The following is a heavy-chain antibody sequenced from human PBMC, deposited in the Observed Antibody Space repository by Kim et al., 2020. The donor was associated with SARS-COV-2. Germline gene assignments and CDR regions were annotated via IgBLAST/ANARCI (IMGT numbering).Heavy chain of an antibody. CDR1: GGSIRTGGHY. Sequence: SETLSLTCTVSGGSIRTGGHYWDWIRQSPGKGLEWIGSVFYNGNSYYSPSLKSRVTISVDTSKNQFSLKVRSVTAADTAVYYCAACTSGYHVDSWGQGTLVTVSS. D-gene: IGHD3-3*01. V-gene: IGHV4-39*01. J-gene: IGHJ4*02. CDR3: AACTSGYHVDS. CDR2: VFYNGNS.